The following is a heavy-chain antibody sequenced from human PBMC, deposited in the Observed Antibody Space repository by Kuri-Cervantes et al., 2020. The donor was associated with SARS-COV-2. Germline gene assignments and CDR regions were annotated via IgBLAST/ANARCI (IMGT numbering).Heavy chain of an antibody. CDR1: GFTFSSYA. CDR3: AKDQLAYDSSGFDY. J-gene: IGHJ4*02. D-gene: IGHD3-22*01. CDR2: ISGSGGST. V-gene: IGHV3-23*01. Sequence: GGSLRLSCAASGFTFSSYAMSWVRQAPGKGLEWVSAISGSGGSTYYADSVKGQFTISRDNSKNTLYLQMNSLRAEDTAVYYCAKDQLAYDSSGFDYWGQGTLVTVSS.